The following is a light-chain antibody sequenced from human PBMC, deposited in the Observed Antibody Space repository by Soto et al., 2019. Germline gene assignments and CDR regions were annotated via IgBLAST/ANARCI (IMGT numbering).Light chain of an antibody. CDR1: NIGSKN. Sequence: SYELTQPLSVSVALGQTARITCGGNNIGSKNVHWYQQKPSQAPVQVIYRDSNRPSGIPERFSGSNSGNTATLTISRAQAGDEADYYCQVWDSSTVVFGGGTQLTVL. J-gene: IGLJ2*01. CDR3: QVWDSSTVV. V-gene: IGLV3-9*01. CDR2: RDS.